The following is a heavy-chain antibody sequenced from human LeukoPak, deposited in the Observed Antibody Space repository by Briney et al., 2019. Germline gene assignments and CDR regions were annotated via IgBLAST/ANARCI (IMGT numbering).Heavy chain of an antibody. V-gene: IGHV3-11*04. CDR2: ISISGTTI. J-gene: IGHJ4*02. CDR1: GFTFTDFY. Sequence: GGSLRLSCAASGFTFTDFYMSWIRQAPGKGLEWVSYISISGTTIYYADSVKGRFTISRDNAKNSLFLQMNSLRAEDTAMYYCAREFGYQLPDFDFWGQGTLVTVSS. CDR3: AREFGYQLPDFDF. D-gene: IGHD2-2*01.